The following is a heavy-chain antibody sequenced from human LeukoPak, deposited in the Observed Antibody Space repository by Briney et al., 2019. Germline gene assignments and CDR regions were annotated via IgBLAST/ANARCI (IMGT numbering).Heavy chain of an antibody. D-gene: IGHD3-3*01. V-gene: IGHV3-53*01. CDR2: VYGGDTT. J-gene: IGHJ5*02. CDR3: AKETTFAVGPTNWFDP. Sequence: GGSLRLSCAASGFTFSSYSMNWVRQAPGEGLEWVSVVYGGDTTYYADSVKGRFTISRDNSKSTLYLQMNSLGAEDTAIYYCAKETTFAVGPTNWFDPWGQGTLVTVSS. CDR1: GFTFSSYS.